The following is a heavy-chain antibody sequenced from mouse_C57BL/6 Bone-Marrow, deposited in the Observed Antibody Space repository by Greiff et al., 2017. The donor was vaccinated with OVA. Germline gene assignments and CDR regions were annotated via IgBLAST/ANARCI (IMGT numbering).Heavy chain of an antibody. D-gene: IGHD1-1*01. CDR3: TRVSPFYYGSSYAMDY. CDR1: GFTFSSYA. J-gene: IGHJ4*01. Sequence: EVNVVESGEGLVKPGGSLKLSCAASGFTFSSYAMSWVRQTPEKRLEWVAYISSGGDYIYYADTVKGRFTISRDNARNTLYLQMSSLKSEDTAMYYCTRVSPFYYGSSYAMDYWGQGTSVTVSS. CDR2: ISSGGDYI. V-gene: IGHV5-9-1*02.